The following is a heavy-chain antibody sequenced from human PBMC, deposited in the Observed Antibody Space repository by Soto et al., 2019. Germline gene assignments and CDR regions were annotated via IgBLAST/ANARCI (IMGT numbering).Heavy chain of an antibody. V-gene: IGHV1-69*12. CDR3: ARGREMGY. Sequence: QVQLVQSGAAVKKPGSSVKVSCKASGGTFSSYAFNWVRQAPGQGLEWMGGVIPIFGAANYAQNFQGRVTITADESTTTAYMELSSLRSEDTAVYYCARGREMGYWGQGTLVIVYS. CDR1: GGTFSSYA. J-gene: IGHJ4*02. CDR2: VIPIFGAA.